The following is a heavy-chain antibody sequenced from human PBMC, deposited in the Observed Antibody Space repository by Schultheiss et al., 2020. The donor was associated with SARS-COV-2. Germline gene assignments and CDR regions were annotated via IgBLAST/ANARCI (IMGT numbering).Heavy chain of an antibody. CDR3: ARDSNPQGYIEGDY. CDR1: GGSFSGYY. V-gene: IGHV4-34*01. J-gene: IGHJ4*02. Sequence: SETLSLTCAVYGGSFSGYYWSWIRQPPGKGLEWIGEINHSGSTNYNPSLKSRVTISVDTSKNQFSLKLSSVTAADTAVYYCARDSNPQGYIEGDYWGQGTLVTVSS. CDR2: INHSGST. D-gene: IGHD1-1*01.